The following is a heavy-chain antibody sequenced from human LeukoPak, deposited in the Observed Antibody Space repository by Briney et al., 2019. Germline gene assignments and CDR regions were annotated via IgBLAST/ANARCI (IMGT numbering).Heavy chain of an antibody. D-gene: IGHD3-10*01. CDR3: ARGAYGTGNYYSDT. CDR1: GFTFSRYW. Sequence: GGSLRLSCAASGFTFSRYWMQWVRQAPGKGLVWVSRIHKDGNNPIYADSVKGRFTISRDNARNTLYLQMDSLRAEDTAVYYCARGAYGTGNYYSDTWGQGILVTVSS. V-gene: IGHV3-74*01. CDR2: IHKDGNNP. J-gene: IGHJ5*02.